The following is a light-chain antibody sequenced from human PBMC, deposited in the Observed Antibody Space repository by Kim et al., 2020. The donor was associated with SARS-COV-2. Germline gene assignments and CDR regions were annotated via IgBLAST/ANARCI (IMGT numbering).Light chain of an antibody. CDR1: QSISRH. J-gene: IGKJ1*01. V-gene: IGKV1-39*01. CDR2: GAS. Sequence: DIQMTQSPSSLSASIGDRVTITCRASQSISRHFNWYQKRPGEAPKLLIYGASNLQSGVPSRFSGSGSGTDFTLTISSLQPEDFATYYCQQSYSSPPTFGQGPKVDIK. CDR3: QQSYSSPPT.